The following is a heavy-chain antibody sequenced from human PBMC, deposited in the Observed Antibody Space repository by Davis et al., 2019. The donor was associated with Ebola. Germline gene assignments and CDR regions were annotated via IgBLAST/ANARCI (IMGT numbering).Heavy chain of an antibody. D-gene: IGHD3-9*01. CDR2: MNPNSENT. Sequence: ASVQVSCKASGYTFTTYDIHWVRQATGPGLEWMGWMNPNSENTGYAQKFQGRVTMTRSTSISTAYMELSSLRSEDTAVYYCARGGYFDWLTRWHYYGMDVWGQGTTVTVSS. J-gene: IGHJ6*02. CDR3: ARGGYFDWLTRWHYYGMDV. CDR1: GYTFTTYD. V-gene: IGHV1-8*01.